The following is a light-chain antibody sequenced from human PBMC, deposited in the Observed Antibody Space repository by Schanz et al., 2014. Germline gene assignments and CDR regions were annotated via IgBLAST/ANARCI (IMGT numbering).Light chain of an antibody. Sequence: EIVMTQSPATLSVSPGERATLSCRASQSVASNLAWYQQKPGQAPRLLIYAASTRATGIPARFSGSGSGPEFTLTISSLQSEDFAVYYCHHRGHWRGTFGQGTKLEIK. CDR2: AAS. V-gene: IGKV3-15*01. CDR1: QSVASN. CDR3: HHRGHWRGT. J-gene: IGKJ2*02.